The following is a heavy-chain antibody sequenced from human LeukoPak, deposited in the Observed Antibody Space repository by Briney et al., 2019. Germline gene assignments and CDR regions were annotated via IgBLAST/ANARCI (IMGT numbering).Heavy chain of an antibody. Sequence: GRSLRLSCAASGFTFSSYAMHWVRQAPGKGLEWVAVISYDGSSNYYADSVKGRFTISRDNSKSTLYLQMNRLRTEDTAVYYCAKVLPRTTLVPPWSSGMDVWGQGTTVTVSS. CDR1: GFTFSSYA. CDR2: ISYDGSSN. D-gene: IGHD1-1*01. CDR3: AKVLPRTTLVPPWSSGMDV. V-gene: IGHV3-30*18. J-gene: IGHJ6*02.